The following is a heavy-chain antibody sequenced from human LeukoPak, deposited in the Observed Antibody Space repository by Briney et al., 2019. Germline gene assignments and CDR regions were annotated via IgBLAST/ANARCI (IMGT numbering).Heavy chain of an antibody. CDR1: GYTFTRYY. CDR3: ARGPGDSTCYFDF. CDR2: INPNTGTT. V-gene: IGHV1-46*01. Sequence: ASVKVSCKASGYTFTRYYVHWVRQAPGQGLEWLGLINPNTGTTTYAQKFQGRVTMTRDTSTSTVYMDLSSLRSEDTAVYFCARGPGDSTCYFDFWGQGTLVTVSS. J-gene: IGHJ4*02. D-gene: IGHD3-10*01.